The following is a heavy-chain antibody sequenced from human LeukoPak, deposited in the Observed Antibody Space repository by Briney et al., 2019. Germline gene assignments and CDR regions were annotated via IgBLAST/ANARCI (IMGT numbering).Heavy chain of an antibody. Sequence: SVKVSCKASGGTFSSYAISWVRQAPGQGLEWMGGIIPIFGTANYAQKFQGRVTIIADESTSTAYMELSSLRSEDTAVYYCATTGRPYYYYYGMDVWGQGTTVTVSS. CDR3: ATTGRPYYYYYGMDV. D-gene: IGHD3-9*01. CDR1: GGTFSSYA. CDR2: IIPIFGTA. J-gene: IGHJ6*02. V-gene: IGHV1-69*13.